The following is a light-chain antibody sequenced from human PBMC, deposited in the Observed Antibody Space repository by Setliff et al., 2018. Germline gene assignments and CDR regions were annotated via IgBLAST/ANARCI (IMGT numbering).Light chain of an antibody. V-gene: IGLV1-47*01. CDR1: GSNIGKNY. CDR2: RDN. CDR3: AAWDDSLSGQVL. J-gene: IGLJ2*01. Sequence: QSVLTQPPSVSGTPGQRVTIICSGSGSNIGKNYVNWYQQLPGTTPKLLIYRDNQRPLGVPDRISGSKSGTSASLAISGLRSEDEADYYCAAWDDSLSGQVLFGGGTKVTVL.